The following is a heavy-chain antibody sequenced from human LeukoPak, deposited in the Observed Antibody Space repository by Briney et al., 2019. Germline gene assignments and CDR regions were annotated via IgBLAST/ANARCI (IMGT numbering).Heavy chain of an antibody. J-gene: IGHJ4*02. V-gene: IGHV4-4*02. CDR1: GFTFSNYAM. CDR2: IYHSGST. D-gene: IGHD3-16*02. Sequence: PGGSLRLSCAATGFTFSNYAMSWVRQAPGKGLEWIGEIYHSGSTNYNPSLKSRVTISVDKSKNQFSLKLSSVTAADTAVYYCARFIVVYDYVWGSYRPGYFDYWGQGTLVTVSS. CDR3: ARFIVVYDYVWGSYRPGYFDY.